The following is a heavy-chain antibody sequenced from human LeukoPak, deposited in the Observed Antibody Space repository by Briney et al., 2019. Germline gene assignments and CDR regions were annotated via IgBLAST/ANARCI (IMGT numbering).Heavy chain of an antibody. CDR2: IKEDGSEK. D-gene: IGHD2/OR15-2a*01. CDR3: AQSGRSTFWY. V-gene: IGHV3-7*01. J-gene: IGHJ4*02. Sequence: GGSLRLSCGASGFTFSDHWMSWVRQAPGKGLEWVAKIKEDGSEKYYVDSVRGRFTISRDNVKNSLHLQMNSLRVEDTAVYYCAQSGRSTFWYWGQGALVSVSS. CDR1: GFTFSDHW.